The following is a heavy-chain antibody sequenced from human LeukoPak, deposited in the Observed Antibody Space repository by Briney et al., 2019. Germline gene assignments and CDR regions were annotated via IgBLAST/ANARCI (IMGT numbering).Heavy chain of an antibody. CDR3: ARANRWACELDY. CDR2: ISYDGSNK. V-gene: IGHV3-30*04. D-gene: IGHD1-26*01. Sequence: GGSLRLSRAASGFTFSRYAMEWVRQAPGKGLEWVAVISYDGSNKDYADSEKGRFTISRDNSKNALYLQMNSLRAEDTAVYYCARANRWACELDYWGQGTLVTVSS. CDR1: GFTFSRYA. J-gene: IGHJ4*02.